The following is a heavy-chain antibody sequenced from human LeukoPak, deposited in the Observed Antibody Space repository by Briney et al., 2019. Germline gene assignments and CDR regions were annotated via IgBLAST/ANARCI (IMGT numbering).Heavy chain of an antibody. V-gene: IGHV3-53*01. Sequence: GGSLRLSCEASGFTLSSYAMSWVRQAPGKGLEWVSVIYSGGSTYYADSVKGRFTISRDNSKNTLYLQMNSLRAEDTAVYYCARGMIAAAGIFDYWGQGTLVTVSS. CDR2: IYSGGST. J-gene: IGHJ4*02. CDR1: GFTLSSYA. CDR3: ARGMIAAAGIFDY. D-gene: IGHD6-13*01.